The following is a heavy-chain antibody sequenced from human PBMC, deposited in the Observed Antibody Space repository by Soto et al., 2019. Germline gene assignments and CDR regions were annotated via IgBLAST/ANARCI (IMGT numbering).Heavy chain of an antibody. V-gene: IGHV3-33*01. J-gene: IGHJ4*02. CDR3: ARDLPYWSILIDH. CDR1: GFSLSRYG. D-gene: IGHD2-8*02. Sequence: GGSLRLSCTASGFSLSRYGLHWIRQAPGKGLEWVAGLWSNGITRSYADSVKGRFTISRDTSENMLYLQMNSLGAEDTAVYYCARDLPYWSILIDHWGQGTLVTVSS. CDR2: LWSNGITR.